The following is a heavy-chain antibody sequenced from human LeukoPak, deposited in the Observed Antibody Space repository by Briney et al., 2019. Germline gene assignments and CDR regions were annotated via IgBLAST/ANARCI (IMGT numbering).Heavy chain of an antibody. CDR2: ISSGSSYI. V-gene: IGHV3-21*01. Sequence: GGSLRLSCAASGFTFSSYAMSWVRQAPGKGLEWVSSISSGSSYIYYADSVKGRFTISRDNAKNSLYLQMNSLRAEDTAVYYCAKSDGSVSTIDYWGQGTLVTVSS. D-gene: IGHD2-15*01. J-gene: IGHJ4*02. CDR3: AKSDGSVSTIDY. CDR1: GFTFSSYA.